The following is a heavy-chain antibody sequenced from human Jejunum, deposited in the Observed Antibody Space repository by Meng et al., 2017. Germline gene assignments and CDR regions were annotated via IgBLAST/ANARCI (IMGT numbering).Heavy chain of an antibody. CDR1: GGSISDYY. Sequence: QVKLQQWGAGLLKPSETLSLTCAVYGGSISDYYWTWTRQPPGKGLEWIGEINDSGSTNYNPSLKSRVTISVDTSKSQFYLRVSSVTAADTAVYYCARGNEYSNYGADFWGQGTLVTVSS. V-gene: IGHV4-34*01. CDR2: INDSGST. J-gene: IGHJ4*02. D-gene: IGHD4-11*01. CDR3: ARGNEYSNYGADF.